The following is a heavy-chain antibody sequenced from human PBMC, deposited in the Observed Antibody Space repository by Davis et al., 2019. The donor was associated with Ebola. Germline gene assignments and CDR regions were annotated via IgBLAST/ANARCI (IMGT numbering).Heavy chain of an antibody. V-gene: IGHV3-23*01. J-gene: IGHJ6*02. D-gene: IGHD6-19*01. CDR1: GFNFRSYG. Sequence: SCAASGFNFRSYGMHWVRQAPGKGLEWVSAISGSGGSTYYADSVKGRFIISRDNSKNTLHLQMNSLRADDTAVYYCAKGYSSGRLDVWGQGTTVTVSS. CDR3: AKGYSSGRLDV. CDR2: ISGSGGST.